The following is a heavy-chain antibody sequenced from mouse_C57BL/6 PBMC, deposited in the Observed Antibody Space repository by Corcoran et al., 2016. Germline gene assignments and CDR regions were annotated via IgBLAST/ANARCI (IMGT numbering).Heavy chain of an antibody. V-gene: IGHV1-80*01. CDR2: IYPGDGDT. CDR3: AKGWYSSGSYYFDY. CDR1: GYAFSSYW. Sequence: QVQLQQSGAELVKPGASVKISCKASGYAFSSYWMNWVKQRPGKGLEWIGQIYPGDGDTNYNGKFKGKATLTADKSSSTAYMQLSSLTSEDSAVYFCAKGWYSSGSYYFDYWGQGTTLTVSS. J-gene: IGHJ2*01. D-gene: IGHD3-2*02.